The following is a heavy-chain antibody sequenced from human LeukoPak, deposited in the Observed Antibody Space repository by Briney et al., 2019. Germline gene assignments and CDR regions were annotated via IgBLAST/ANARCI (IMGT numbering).Heavy chain of an antibody. CDR2: IYYSGST. D-gene: IGHD6-19*01. Sequence: SETLSLTCSVSGGSISGYYWSWIRQPPGKGLEWIGYIYYSGSTNYNPSLKSRVTISVDTSKNQFSLKLSSVTAADTAVYYCARDSVAVEYIDAFDIWGQGTMVTVSS. CDR1: GGSISGYY. V-gene: IGHV4-59*01. CDR3: ARDSVAVEYIDAFDI. J-gene: IGHJ3*02.